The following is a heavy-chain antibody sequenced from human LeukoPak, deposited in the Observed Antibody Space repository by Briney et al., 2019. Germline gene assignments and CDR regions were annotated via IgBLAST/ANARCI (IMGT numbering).Heavy chain of an antibody. V-gene: IGHV3-30*02. Sequence: PGGSLRLSCAASGFTFSSYSMNWVRQAPGKGLEWVAFIRYDGSNKYCADSVKGRFTISRDNSKNTLYLQMNSLRAEDTAVYYCAKDADDYYGSGSHPSFDPWGQGTLVTVSS. J-gene: IGHJ5*02. CDR2: IRYDGSNK. CDR3: AKDADDYYGSGSHPSFDP. D-gene: IGHD3-10*01. CDR1: GFTFSSYS.